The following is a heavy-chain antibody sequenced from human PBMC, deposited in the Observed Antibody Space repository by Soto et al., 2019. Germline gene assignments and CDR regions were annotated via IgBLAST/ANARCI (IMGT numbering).Heavy chain of an antibody. CDR2: ISKISTSS. CDR1: GFTFSDYY. V-gene: IGHV3-11*05. CDR3: ARDNRGTFDY. J-gene: IGHJ4*02. Sequence: QVLLVESGGGLVKPGGSLRLSCAASGFTFSDYYMAWIRQAPGKGLEWVSYISKISTSSNYGDSMKGRFTISRDNAKNSLYLQMDRLRAEDTAVYYCARDNRGTFDYWGQGTLVTVSS. D-gene: IGHD1-26*01.